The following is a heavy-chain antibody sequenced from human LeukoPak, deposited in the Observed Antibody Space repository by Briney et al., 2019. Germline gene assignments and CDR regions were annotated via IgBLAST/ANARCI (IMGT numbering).Heavy chain of an antibody. V-gene: IGHV4-39*07. D-gene: IGHD2/OR15-2a*01. J-gene: IGHJ4*02. CDR1: GGSISSTHYY. CDR3: ARNMVGETTFDY. CDR2: IFYIGTT. Sequence: SETLSLTCTASGGSISSTHYYWGWIRRPPGKGPEWIGSIFYIGTTYYNPSLRSRVTISVDTSKNQFSLKLSSVTAADTAVYYCARNMVGETTFDYWGQGTLVTVSS.